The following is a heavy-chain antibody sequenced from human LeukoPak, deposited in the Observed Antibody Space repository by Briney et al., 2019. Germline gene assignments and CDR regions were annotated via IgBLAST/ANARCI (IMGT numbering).Heavy chain of an antibody. J-gene: IGHJ4*02. CDR1: GFTFSSYA. D-gene: IGHD3-10*01. V-gene: IGHV3-23*01. CDR2: ISGRSGDT. CDR3: APYEGIGAR. Sequence: GGSLRLSCAATGFTFSSYAMSWVRQAQGKGLEWVSAISGRSGDTYYAASVKGRFTISRDNSKNTLYLQMNTLRAEDTAVYYCAPYEGIGARGGQGTLVTVSS.